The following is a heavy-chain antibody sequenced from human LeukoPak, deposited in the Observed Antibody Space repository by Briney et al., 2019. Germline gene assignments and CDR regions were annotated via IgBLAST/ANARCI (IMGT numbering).Heavy chain of an antibody. CDR2: IYYSGST. Sequence: SETLSLTCTVSGGSISSYYWSWLRQPPGKGLEWIGYIYYSGSTNYNPSLKSRVTISVDTSKNQFSPKLSSVTAADTAVYYCARQPAYDSSGYCDYWGQGTLVTVSS. V-gene: IGHV4-59*08. CDR1: GGSISSYY. J-gene: IGHJ4*02. D-gene: IGHD3-22*01. CDR3: ARQPAYDSSGYCDY.